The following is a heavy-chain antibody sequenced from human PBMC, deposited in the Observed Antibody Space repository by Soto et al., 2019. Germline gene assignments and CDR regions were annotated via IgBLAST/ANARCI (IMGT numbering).Heavy chain of an antibody. V-gene: IGHV4-59*01. CDR2: IYYSGST. Sequence: SETLSLTCTVAGGYISSYYWSWIRQPPGKGLEWIGYIYYSGSTNYNPSLKSRVTISVDTSKNQFSLKLSSVTAADTAVYYCARDWRGIAVAPFAFDIWGQGTMVTVSS. CDR3: ARDWRGIAVAPFAFDI. D-gene: IGHD6-19*01. J-gene: IGHJ3*02. CDR1: GGYISSYY.